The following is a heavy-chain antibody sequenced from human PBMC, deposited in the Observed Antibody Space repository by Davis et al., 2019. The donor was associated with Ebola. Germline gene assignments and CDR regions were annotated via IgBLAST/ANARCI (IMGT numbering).Heavy chain of an antibody. Sequence: GESLKISCAASGFTFSSYAISWVRQAPGKGLEWVSYISSSSSTIYYADSVKGRFTISRDNAKNSLYLQMNSLRAEDTAVYYCAREGARVLLWSWFDPWGQGTLVTVSS. CDR3: AREGARVLLWSWFDP. D-gene: IGHD3-10*01. CDR2: ISSSSSTI. J-gene: IGHJ5*02. V-gene: IGHV3-48*01. CDR1: GFTFSSYA.